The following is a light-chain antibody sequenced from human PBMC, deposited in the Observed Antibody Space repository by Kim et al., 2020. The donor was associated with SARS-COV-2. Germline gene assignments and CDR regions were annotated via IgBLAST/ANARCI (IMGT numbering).Light chain of an antibody. CDR1: SSDIVDYTY. V-gene: IGLV2-8*01. CDR3: SSYAGSNSWV. J-gene: IGLJ3*02. CDR2: EFS. Sequence: GQSVTISCTVTSSDIVDYTYVSWYQHHPGQAPKLMIYEFSKRPSGVPDRFSGSKSGNTASLTVSGLQAEDEADYFCSSYAGSNSWVFGGGTQLTVL.